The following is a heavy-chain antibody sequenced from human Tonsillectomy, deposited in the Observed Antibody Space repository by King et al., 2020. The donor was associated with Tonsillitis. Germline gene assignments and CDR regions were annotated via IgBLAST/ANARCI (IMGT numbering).Heavy chain of an antibody. J-gene: IGHJ4*01. D-gene: IGHD3-3*01. CDR3: TRAVVTSFGVVTPSDY. V-gene: IGHV3-49*03. CDR2: IRSKAYGGTT. Sequence: VQLVESGGGLVQPGRSLRLSCTASGFTFGDYAMSWFRQAPGKGLEWVGFIRSKAYGGTTEYAASVKGRFTISRDDSTSIAYLQMNSLKTEDTAVYYCTRAVVTSFGVVTPSDYWGHGTLVTVSP. CDR1: GFTFGDYA.